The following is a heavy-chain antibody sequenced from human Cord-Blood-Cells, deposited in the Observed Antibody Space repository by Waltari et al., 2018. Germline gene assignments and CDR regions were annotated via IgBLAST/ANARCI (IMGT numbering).Heavy chain of an antibody. J-gene: IGHJ4*02. CDR2: INPNSGGT. CDR1: GYTFTGYY. CDR3: ARDRGTIFGVVINY. Sequence: QVQLVQSGAAVKKPGASVKVSSKASGYTFTGYYLHWGPQAPGQGLEWMGGINPNSGGTNCAQNVQGRIPRTRDTSISTAYMELGRLRSDDTAVYYCARDRGTIFGVVINYWGQGTLVTVSS. V-gene: IGHV1-2*02. D-gene: IGHD3-3*01.